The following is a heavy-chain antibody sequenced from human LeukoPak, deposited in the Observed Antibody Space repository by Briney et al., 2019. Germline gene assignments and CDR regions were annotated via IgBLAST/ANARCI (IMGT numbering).Heavy chain of an antibody. CDR3: ARPTKTDCSSTSCYFYYYYYGMDV. CDR2: IIPIFGTA. J-gene: IGHJ6*02. D-gene: IGHD2-2*01. V-gene: IGHV1-69*13. CDR1: GYTFTDYH. Sequence: SVKVSCKASGYTFTDYHMHWVRQAPGQGLEWMGGIIPIFGTANYAQKFQGRVTITADESTSTAYMELSSLRSEDTAVYYCARPTKTDCSSTSCYFYYYYYGMDVWGQGTTVTVSS.